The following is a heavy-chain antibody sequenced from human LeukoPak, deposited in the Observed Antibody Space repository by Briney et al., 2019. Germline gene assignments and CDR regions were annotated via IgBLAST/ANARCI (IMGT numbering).Heavy chain of an antibody. Sequence: GGSLRLSCAASGFTFSSYEMNWVRQAPGKGLEWVSYISSSGSTIYYADSVKGRFTISRDNAKNSLYLQMNSLRAEDTAVYYCARDQRGYDILTGYYNDDAFDIWGQGTMVTVSS. CDR3: ARDQRGYDILTGYYNDDAFDI. J-gene: IGHJ3*02. CDR2: ISSSGSTI. V-gene: IGHV3-48*03. CDR1: GFTFSSYE. D-gene: IGHD3-9*01.